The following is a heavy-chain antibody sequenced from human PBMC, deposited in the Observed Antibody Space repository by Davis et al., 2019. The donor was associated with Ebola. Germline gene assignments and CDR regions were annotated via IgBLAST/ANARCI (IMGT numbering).Heavy chain of an antibody. Sequence: GGSLRLSCAASGFTFSDYYMSWIRQAPGKGLEWVSYISSSGSTIYYADSVKGRFTISRDNAKNSLYLQMNSLRAEDTAVYYCARGGIMITFGGVIASHYYGMDVWGQGTTVTVSS. CDR3: ARGGIMITFGGVIASHYYGMDV. CDR2: ISSSGSTI. J-gene: IGHJ6*02. D-gene: IGHD3-16*02. V-gene: IGHV3-11*01. CDR1: GFTFSDYY.